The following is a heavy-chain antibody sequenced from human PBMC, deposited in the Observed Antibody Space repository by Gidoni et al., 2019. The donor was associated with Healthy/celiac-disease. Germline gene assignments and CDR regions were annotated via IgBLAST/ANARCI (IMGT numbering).Heavy chain of an antibody. D-gene: IGHD3-22*01. Sequence: QVQLVQSGAEVKKPGASVKVSCKASGYTFTSYYMHWVRQAPGQGLEWMGIINPSGGSTSYAQKFQGRVTMTRDTSTSTVYMELSSLRSEDTAVYYCARDIYDSSGYYSTSSDWFDPWGQGTLVTVSS. CDR2: INPSGGST. V-gene: IGHV1-46*01. CDR1: GYTFTSYY. CDR3: ARDIYDSSGYYSTSSDWFDP. J-gene: IGHJ5*02.